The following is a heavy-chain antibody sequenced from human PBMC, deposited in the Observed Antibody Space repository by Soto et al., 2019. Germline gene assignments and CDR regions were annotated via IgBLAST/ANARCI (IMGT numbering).Heavy chain of an antibody. J-gene: IGHJ4*02. V-gene: IGHV4-34*01. D-gene: IGHD6-13*01. CDR1: GGSFSGYY. CDR3: ASTGSSWYFDY. CDR2: INHSGST. Sequence: PSETLSLTCAVYGGSFSGYYWSWIRQPPGKGLEWIGEINHSGSTNYNPSLKSRVTISVDTSKNQFSLKLSSVTAADTAVYYCASTGSSWYFDYWGQGTLVTVSS.